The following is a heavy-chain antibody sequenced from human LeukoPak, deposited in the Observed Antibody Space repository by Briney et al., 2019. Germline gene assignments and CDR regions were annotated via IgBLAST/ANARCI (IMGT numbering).Heavy chain of an antibody. CDR3: ARGVISPRAGTDRNWFDP. CDR2: INHSGST. V-gene: IGHV4-34*01. Sequence: SSETLSLTCAVYGGSFSGYYWSWIRQPPGKGLEWIGEINHSGSTNYNPSLKSRVTISVDTSKNQFSLKLSSVTAADTAVYYCARGVISPRAGTDRNWFDPWGQGTLVTVSS. D-gene: IGHD2/OR15-2a*01. CDR1: GGSFSGYY. J-gene: IGHJ5*02.